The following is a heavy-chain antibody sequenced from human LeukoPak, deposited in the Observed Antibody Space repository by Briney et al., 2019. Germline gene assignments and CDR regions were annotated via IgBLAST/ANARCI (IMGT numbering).Heavy chain of an antibody. D-gene: IGHD6-6*01. J-gene: IGHJ6*02. CDR2: IKSKTDGGTT. V-gene: IGHV3-15*01. Sequence: GGSLRLSCAASGFTFSNAWMSWVRQAPGKGLEWVGRIKSKTDGGTTDYAAPVKGRLTTSRDDSKNTLYLQMNSLKTEDTAVYYCTTDPTSIAARPWSYYYYYGMDVWGQGTTVTVSS. CDR3: TTDPTSIAARPWSYYYYYGMDV. CDR1: GFTFSNAW.